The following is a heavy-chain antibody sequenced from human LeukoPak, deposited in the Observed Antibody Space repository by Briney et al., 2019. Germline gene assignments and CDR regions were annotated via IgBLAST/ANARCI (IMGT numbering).Heavy chain of an antibody. CDR2: IYYSGST. D-gene: IGHD5-24*01. CDR1: GGSISSYY. Sequence: SETLSLTCTVSGGSISSYYWSWIRQPPGKGLEWIGYIYYSGSTDYNPSLKSRVTISVDTSKNQFSLKLSSVTAADTAVYYCATFGGLRDGYTNNWGQGTLVTVSS. J-gene: IGHJ4*02. CDR3: ATFGGLRDGYTNN. V-gene: IGHV4-59*08.